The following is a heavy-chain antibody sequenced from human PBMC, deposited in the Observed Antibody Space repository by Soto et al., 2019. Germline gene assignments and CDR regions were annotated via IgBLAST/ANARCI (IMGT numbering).Heavy chain of an antibody. CDR2: ISYDGRNE. Sequence: GGSLRLSCAASGFTFRNYGMHWVRQAPGKGLEWVAIISYDGRNENYADSVKGRFIISRDNSKNTLYLQMNSLRLEDTAVYYCAKVPTPSGVGWFDPWGQGTLVTVSS. CDR3: AKVPTPSGVGWFDP. J-gene: IGHJ5*02. CDR1: GFTFRNYG. V-gene: IGHV3-30*18. D-gene: IGHD6-19*01.